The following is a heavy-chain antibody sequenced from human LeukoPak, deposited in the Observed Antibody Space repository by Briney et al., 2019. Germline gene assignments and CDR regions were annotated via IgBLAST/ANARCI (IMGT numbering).Heavy chain of an antibody. CDR2: IYTSGST. CDR1: GGSISSYY. CDR3: AREQWGYCSSTSCNYYYYMDV. D-gene: IGHD2-2*01. Sequence: PSETLSLTCTVSGGSISSYYWSWIRQPAGKGLEWIGRIYTSGSTNYNPSLKSRVTMSVETSKNQSSLKLSSVTAADTAVYYCAREQWGYCSSTSCNYYYYMDVWGKGTTVTVSS. V-gene: IGHV4-4*07. J-gene: IGHJ6*03.